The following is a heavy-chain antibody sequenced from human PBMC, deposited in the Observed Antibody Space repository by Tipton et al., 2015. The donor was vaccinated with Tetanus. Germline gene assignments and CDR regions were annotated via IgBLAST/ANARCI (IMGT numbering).Heavy chain of an antibody. CDR1: GGSLSRGGYY. D-gene: IGHD6-6*01. CDR3: ARDQARGARGWNYFDS. V-gene: IGHV4-31*03. CDR2: IYFSGST. J-gene: IGHJ4*02. Sequence: TLSLICTVSGGSLSRGGYYWTWVRQNPGKGLEWIGDIYFSGSTYYNPSLKSRVTISVDTSKNQFSLRLNSVTAADTAVYYCARDQARGARGWNYFDSWGQGTLVTVSS.